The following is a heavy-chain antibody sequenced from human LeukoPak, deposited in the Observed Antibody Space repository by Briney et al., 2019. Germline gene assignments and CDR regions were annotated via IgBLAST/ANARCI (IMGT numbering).Heavy chain of an antibody. J-gene: IGHJ4*02. Sequence: GGSLRLSCAASRFTFSSYAMHWVRQAPGKGLEWVAVISYDGSNKYYADSVKGRFTISRDNSKNTLYLQMNSLRAEDTAVYYCAKSEDIVVVPAAWGYWGPGTLVTVSS. D-gene: IGHD2-2*01. CDR1: RFTFSSYA. CDR2: ISYDGSNK. V-gene: IGHV3-30-3*02. CDR3: AKSEDIVVVPAAWGY.